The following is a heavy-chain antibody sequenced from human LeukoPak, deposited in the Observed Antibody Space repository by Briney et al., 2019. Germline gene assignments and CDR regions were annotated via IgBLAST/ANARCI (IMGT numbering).Heavy chain of an antibody. CDR3: ASSRYNWNGYFDY. D-gene: IGHD1-20*01. V-gene: IGHV5-51*01. Sequence: GESLQISCKGSGYSFTSYWIGWVRQMPGKGLEWMGIIYPGDSDTRYSPSFQGQVTISADKSISTAYLQWSSLKASDTAMYYCASSRYNWNGYFDYWGQGTLVTVSS. CDR1: GYSFTSYW. CDR2: IYPGDSDT. J-gene: IGHJ4*02.